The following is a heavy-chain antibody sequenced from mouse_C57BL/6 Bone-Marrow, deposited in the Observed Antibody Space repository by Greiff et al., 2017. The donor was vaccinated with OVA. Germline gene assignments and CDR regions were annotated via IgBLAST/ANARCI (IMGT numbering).Heavy chain of an antibody. CDR2: IWRGGST. J-gene: IGHJ4*01. CDR1: GFSLTSYG. Sequence: VQLQQSGPGLVQPSQSLSITCTVSGFSLTSYGVHWVRQSPGKGLEWLGVIWRGGSTDYNAAFMSRLSITKDNSKSQVFFKMNSLQADDTAIYYYAKIIVLRDYYAMDYWGQGTSVTVSS. CDR3: AKIIVLRDYYAMDY. V-gene: IGHV2-5*01. D-gene: IGHD1-1*01.